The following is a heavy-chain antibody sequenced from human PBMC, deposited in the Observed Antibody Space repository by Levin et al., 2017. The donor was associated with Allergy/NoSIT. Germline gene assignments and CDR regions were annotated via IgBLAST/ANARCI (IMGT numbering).Heavy chain of an antibody. CDR2: ISGSGGST. J-gene: IGHJ3*02. CDR3: AKDRGPYGDYGYDAFDI. CDR1: GFTFSSYA. Sequence: LSLTCAASGFTFSSYAMSWVRQAPGKGLEWVSAISGSGGSTYYADSVKGRFTISRDNSKNTLYLQMNSLRAEDTAVYYCAKDRGPYGDYGYDAFDIWGQGTMVTVSS. D-gene: IGHD4-17*01. V-gene: IGHV3-23*01.